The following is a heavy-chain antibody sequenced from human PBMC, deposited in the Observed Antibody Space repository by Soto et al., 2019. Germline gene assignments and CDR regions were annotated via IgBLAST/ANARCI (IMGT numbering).Heavy chain of an antibody. J-gene: IGHJ3*02. CDR3: ARALIRLSGQAVAFDI. CDR2: ISSSSSTI. Sequence: GGSLRLSCAASGFTFSSYSMNWVRQAPGKGLEWVSYISSSSSTIYYADSVKGRFTISRDNAKNSLYLQMNSLRDEDTAVYYCARALIRLSGQAVAFDIWRHATMVTVSS. D-gene: IGHD2-8*01. CDR1: GFTFSSYS. V-gene: IGHV3-48*02.